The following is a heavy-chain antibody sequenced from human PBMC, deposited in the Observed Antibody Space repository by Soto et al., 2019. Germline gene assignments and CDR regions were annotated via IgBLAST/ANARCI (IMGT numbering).Heavy chain of an antibody. Sequence: TGGSLRLSWAASGFNFSSYTMNWVRQAPGKGLEWVSSISRSSRYIYYADSVKGRFTISRDDAKNSLSLQMNSLRAEDTAVYYCARDRCRGASCSRTYAFDIWGQGTMVTVSS. CDR1: GFNFSSYT. V-gene: IGHV3-21*01. CDR3: ARDRCRGASCSRTYAFDI. J-gene: IGHJ3*02. CDR2: ISRSSRYI. D-gene: IGHD2-15*01.